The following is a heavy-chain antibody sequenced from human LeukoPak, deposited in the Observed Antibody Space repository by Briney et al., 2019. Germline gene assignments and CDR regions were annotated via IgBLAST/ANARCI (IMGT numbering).Heavy chain of an antibody. D-gene: IGHD6-13*01. Sequence: PGGSLRLFCAASGFTFSSYEMNWVRQAPGKGLEWVSYVSSSGSTIYYADSVKGRFTISRDNAKNSLYLQMNTLRAEDTAVYYCARDLGSSSWYGDYWGQGTLVTVSS. V-gene: IGHV3-48*03. J-gene: IGHJ4*02. CDR3: ARDLGSSSWYGDY. CDR2: VSSSGSTI. CDR1: GFTFSSYE.